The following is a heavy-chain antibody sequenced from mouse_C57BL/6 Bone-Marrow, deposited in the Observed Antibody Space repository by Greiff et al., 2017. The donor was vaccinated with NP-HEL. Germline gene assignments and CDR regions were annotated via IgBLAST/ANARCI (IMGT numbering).Heavy chain of an antibody. CDR1: GFTFSDYG. V-gene: IGHV5-17*01. CDR2: ISSGSSTI. CDR3: ARPAFYYGSSPYAMDY. Sequence: EVKLVESGGGLVKPGGSLKLSCAASGFTFSDYGMHWVRQAPEKGLEWVAYISSGSSTIYYADTVKGRFTISRDNAKNTLFLQMTSLRSEDTAMYYWARPAFYYGSSPYAMDYWGQGTSVTVSS. J-gene: IGHJ4*01. D-gene: IGHD1-1*01.